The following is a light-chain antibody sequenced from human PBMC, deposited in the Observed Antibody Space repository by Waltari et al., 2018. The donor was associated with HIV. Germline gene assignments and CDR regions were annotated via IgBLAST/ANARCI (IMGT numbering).Light chain of an antibody. V-gene: IGLV2-11*01. Sequence: QSALTQPHSVSGSPGQSLTISCAGTSSYVDTFVSWYQQHPGKAPQVIIYDVNNRPAGGPDRFSGSKSGNTAFLTISGLQAEDEAEYHCCSHAGNFIFAFGTGTKVTVL. CDR2: DVN. CDR3: CSHAGNFIFA. J-gene: IGLJ1*01. CDR1: SSYVDTF.